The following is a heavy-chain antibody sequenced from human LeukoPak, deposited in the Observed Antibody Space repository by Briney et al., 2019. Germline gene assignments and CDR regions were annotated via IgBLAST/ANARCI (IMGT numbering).Heavy chain of an antibody. D-gene: IGHD3-22*01. CDR3: ARHSKYYDSSGYPQRNYYFDY. CDR1: GGSISSYY. V-gene: IGHV4-59*08. CDR2: IYYSGST. Sequence: PSETLSLTCTVSGGSISSYYRSWIRQPPGKGLEWIGYIYYSGSTNYNPSLKSRVTISVDTSKNQFSLKLSSVTAADTAVYYCARHSKYYDSSGYPQRNYYFDYWGQGTLVTVSS. J-gene: IGHJ4*02.